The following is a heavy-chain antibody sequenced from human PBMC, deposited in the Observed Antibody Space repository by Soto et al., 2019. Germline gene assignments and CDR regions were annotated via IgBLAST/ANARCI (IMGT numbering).Heavy chain of an antibody. D-gene: IGHD3-16*01. Sequence: QVQLVESGGGVVQPGRSLRLSCAASGFTFSSYAMHWVRQAPGKGLEWVAVISYDGSNKYYADSVKGRFTISRDNSKSTLYLQMNSLRAEDTAVYYCARDFATYMITFGELDYWGQGTLVTVSS. V-gene: IGHV3-30-3*01. CDR3: ARDFATYMITFGELDY. J-gene: IGHJ4*02. CDR2: ISYDGSNK. CDR1: GFTFSSYA.